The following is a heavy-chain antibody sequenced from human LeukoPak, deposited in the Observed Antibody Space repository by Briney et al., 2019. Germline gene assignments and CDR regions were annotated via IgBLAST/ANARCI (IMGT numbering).Heavy chain of an antibody. CDR3: ARGYCSSATCRHFDY. CDR1: GYAFTYYA. V-gene: IGHV1-18*01. CDR2: ISVYNGNT. J-gene: IGHJ4*02. D-gene: IGHD2-2*01. Sequence: ASVKVSCTASGYAFTYYAISWVRQAPGQGLEWMGWISVYNGNTNYAQKLQGRVTMTADTSTTTAYMELRSLRSDDTAVYYCARGYCSSATCRHFDYWGQGALVTVSS.